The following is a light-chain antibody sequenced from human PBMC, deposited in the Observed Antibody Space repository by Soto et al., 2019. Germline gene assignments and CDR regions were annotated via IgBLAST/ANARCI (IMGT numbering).Light chain of an antibody. J-gene: IGLJ3*02. Sequence: QSVLTQPPSASGTPGQRVTISCSGSSSNVGSNYVYWYQHLPGTAPKLLIYRNNQRPSGVPDRFSGSKSGTSASLAISGLRSEDEADYYCATWDDGLSGWLFGGGTKLTVL. CDR2: RNN. CDR1: SSNVGSNY. V-gene: IGLV1-47*01. CDR3: ATWDDGLSGWL.